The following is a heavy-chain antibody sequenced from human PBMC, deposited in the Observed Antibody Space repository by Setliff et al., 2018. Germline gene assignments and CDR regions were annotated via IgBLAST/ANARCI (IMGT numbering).Heavy chain of an antibody. V-gene: IGHV4-59*11. J-gene: IGHJ4*02. CDR1: GGSISSHY. CDR2: IYYSGST. CDR3: ASPPSYYDSSGYYYLAY. Sequence: ASETLSLTCTVSGGSISSHYWSWIRQPPGKGLEWIGYIYYSGSTNYNPSLKSRVTISLDTSKNQFSLRLSSVTAADTAVYYCASPPSYYDSSGYYYLAYWGQGTLVTVS. D-gene: IGHD3-22*01.